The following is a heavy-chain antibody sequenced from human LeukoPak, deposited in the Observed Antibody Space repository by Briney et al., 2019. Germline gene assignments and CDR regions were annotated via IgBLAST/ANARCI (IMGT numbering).Heavy chain of an antibody. V-gene: IGHV4-39*07. CDR1: SGSISTSNYY. CDR2: IFYSGST. J-gene: IGHJ6*03. D-gene: IGHD5-18*01. Sequence: PSETLSLTCTVSSGSISTSNYYWGWVRQPPGKALEWIGNIFYSGSTYYSPSLKSRVTISVDTSKNQFSLKLSSVTAADTAVYYCARTTEGGYSYGYFYYYYMDVWGKGTTVTISS. CDR3: ARTTEGGYSYGYFYYYYMDV.